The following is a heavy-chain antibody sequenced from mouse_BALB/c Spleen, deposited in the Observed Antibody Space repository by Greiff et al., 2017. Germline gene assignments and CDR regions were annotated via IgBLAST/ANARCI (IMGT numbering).Heavy chain of an antibody. J-gene: IGHJ3*01. Sequence: EVQLVESGPGLVKPSQSLSLTCSVTGYSITSGYYWNWIRQFPGNKLEWMGYISYDGSNNYNPSLKNRISITRDTSKNQFFLKLNSVTTEDTATYYCARDQRYYGSSWGFAYWGQGTLVTVSA. CDR2: ISYDGSN. V-gene: IGHV3-6*02. CDR1: GYSITSGYY. D-gene: IGHD1-1*01. CDR3: ARDQRYYGSSWGFAY.